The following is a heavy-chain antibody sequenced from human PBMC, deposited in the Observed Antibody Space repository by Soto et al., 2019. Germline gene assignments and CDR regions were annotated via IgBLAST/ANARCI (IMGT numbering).Heavy chain of an antibody. D-gene: IGHD3-16*02. CDR1: GFTFSSYS. CDR3: ARDDVWGSYRYILDY. CDR2: ISSSSSYI. Sequence: EVQLVESGGGLVKPGGSLRLSCAASGFTFSSYSMNWVRQAPGQGLEWVSSISSSSSYIYYADSVKGRFTISRDNAKNSLYLQMNSLRAEDTAVYYCARDDVWGSYRYILDYWGQGTLVTVSS. J-gene: IGHJ4*02. V-gene: IGHV3-21*01.